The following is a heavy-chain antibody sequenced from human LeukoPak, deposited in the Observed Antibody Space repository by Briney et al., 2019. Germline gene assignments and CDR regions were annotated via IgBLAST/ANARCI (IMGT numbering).Heavy chain of an antibody. Sequence: SETLSLTCTVSGGSISSSSYYWGWIRQPPGKGLEWIGYIYYSGSTYYNPSLKSRVTISVDTSKNQFSLKLSSVTAADTAVYYCASTYYYDSGNDYWGQGTLVTVSS. D-gene: IGHD3-22*01. CDR2: IYYSGST. CDR1: GGSISSSSYY. J-gene: IGHJ4*02. CDR3: ASTYYYDSGNDY. V-gene: IGHV4-39*07.